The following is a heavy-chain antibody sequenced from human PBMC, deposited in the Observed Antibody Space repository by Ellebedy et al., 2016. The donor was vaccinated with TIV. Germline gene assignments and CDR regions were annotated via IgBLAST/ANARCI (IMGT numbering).Heavy chain of an antibody. CDR1: GGSISSSSYY. V-gene: IGHV4-39*07. J-gene: IGHJ4*02. CDR3: ARDYYDSSGYYPDY. CDR2: IYYSGST. Sequence: SETLSLTXTVSGGSISSSSYYWGWIRQPPGKGLEWIGSIYYSGSTYYNPSLKSRVTISVDTSKNQFSLKLSSVTAADTAVYYCARDYYDSSGYYPDYWGQGTLVTVSS. D-gene: IGHD3-22*01.